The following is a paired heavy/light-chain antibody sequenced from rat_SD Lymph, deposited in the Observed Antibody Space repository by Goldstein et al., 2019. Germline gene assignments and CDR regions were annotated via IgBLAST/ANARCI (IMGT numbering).Heavy chain of an antibody. Sequence: EVQLVESGGGLVQPGRSLKLSCLASGFTFSNYGMNWIRQAPGKGLEWVASISSSSSYIYYADTVKGRFTISRDNAKNTLYLQMTSLRSEDTALYYCARPTRVFPYYYVMDAWGQGASVTVSS. CDR3: ARPTRVFPYYYVMDA. J-gene: IGHJ4*01. D-gene: IGHD1-4*01. V-gene: IGHV5-34*01. CDR2: ISSSSSYI. CDR1: GFTFSNYG.
Light chain of an antibody. CDR3: FQATHDPYT. Sequence: DVVLTQTPVSLSVTLGDQASISCRSSQSLEYSDGYTYLEWYLQKPGQSPQLLIYEVSNRFSGVPDRFIGSGSGTDFTLKISRVEPEDLGVYYCFQATHDPYTFGAGTKLELK. V-gene: IGKV1S26*01. J-gene: IGKJ2-3*01. CDR2: EVS. CDR1: QSLEYSDGYTY.